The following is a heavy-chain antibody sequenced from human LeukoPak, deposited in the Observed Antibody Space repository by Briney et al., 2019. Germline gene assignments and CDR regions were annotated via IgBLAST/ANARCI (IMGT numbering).Heavy chain of an antibody. D-gene: IGHD3-10*01. J-gene: IGHJ4*02. CDR1: GFTFSSYG. CDR3: AKDWEWFGESIYYFDY. Sequence: PGGSLRLSCAASGFTFSSYGMHWVRQAPGKGLEWVAFIRYDGSNKYYADSVKGRFTISRDNSKNTLYLQMNSLRAEDTAVYYCAKDWEWFGESIYYFDYWGQGTLVTVSS. CDR2: IRYDGSNK. V-gene: IGHV3-30*02.